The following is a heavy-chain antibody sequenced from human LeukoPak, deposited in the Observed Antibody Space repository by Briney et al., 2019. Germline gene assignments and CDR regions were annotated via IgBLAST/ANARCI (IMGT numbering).Heavy chain of an antibody. D-gene: IGHD2-2*02. CDR1: GFTFSSYG. V-gene: IGHV3-30*18. J-gene: IGHJ4*02. Sequence: GGSLRLSCAPSGFTFSSYGMHWVRQAPGKGLEWVAVISYDGSNKYYADSVKGRFTISRDNSKNTLYLQMNSLRAEDTAVYYCAKERRTCSSTSCYTYYFDYWGQGTLVTVSS. CDR3: AKERRTCSSTSCYTYYFDY. CDR2: ISYDGSNK.